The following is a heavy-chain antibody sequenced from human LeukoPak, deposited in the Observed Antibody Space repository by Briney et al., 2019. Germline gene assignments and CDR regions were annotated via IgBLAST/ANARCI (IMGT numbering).Heavy chain of an antibody. D-gene: IGHD3-9*01. V-gene: IGHV4-39*07. J-gene: IGHJ3*02. CDR3: ARGGYFDWLGAFDI. CDR2: S. CDR1: GGSITTGDYY. Sequence: SETLSLTCTVSGGSITTGDYYWGWIRQPPGTGLHWIATSYEGASLKSRVTISLDTSKNQFSLRLTSVTAADAAVYYCARGGYFDWLGAFDIWGQGTMVTVSS.